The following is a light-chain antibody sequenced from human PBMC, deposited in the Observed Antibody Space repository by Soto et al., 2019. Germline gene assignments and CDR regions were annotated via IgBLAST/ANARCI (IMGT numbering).Light chain of an antibody. J-gene: IGKJ1*01. Sequence: EIVMTQYPATLSVSPGERATLSCRASQSVSSNLAWYQQKHGQAPRLLIYGESTRATGIPARFSGSGSGTEFTLTIRSLQSEYFAVDYCQQYNNWHSCTFGQGTKVEIK. CDR3: QQYNNWHSCT. CDR2: GES. CDR1: QSVSSN. V-gene: IGKV3-15*01.